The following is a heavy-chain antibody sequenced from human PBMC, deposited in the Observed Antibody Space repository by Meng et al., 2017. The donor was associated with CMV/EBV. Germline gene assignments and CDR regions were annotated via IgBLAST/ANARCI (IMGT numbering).Heavy chain of an antibody. J-gene: IGHJ4*02. CDR3: ARVYSSSEYFDY. D-gene: IGHD6-13*01. Sequence: SCKASGYTFTSYGISWVRQAPGHGLEWMGWISAYNGNTNYAQKLQGRVTMTTDTSTSTAYMELRSLRSDDTAVYYCARVYSSSEYFDYWGQGTLVTVSS. CDR2: ISAYNGNT. CDR1: GYTFTSYG. V-gene: IGHV1-18*01.